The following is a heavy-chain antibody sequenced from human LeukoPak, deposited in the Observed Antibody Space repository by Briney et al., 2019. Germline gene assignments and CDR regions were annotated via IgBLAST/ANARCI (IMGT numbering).Heavy chain of an antibody. J-gene: IGHJ5*02. CDR2: IKQDGSEK. Sequence: GGSLRLSCAASGFTFSSYWMSWVRQAPGKGLEWVASIKQDGSEKYYVDSVKGRFTISRDNAKNSLYLQMDSLRAEDTALYYCARAPGEGWFDPWGQGTLVTVSS. CDR1: GFTFSSYW. D-gene: IGHD4-17*01. CDR3: ARAPGEGWFDP. V-gene: IGHV3-7*01.